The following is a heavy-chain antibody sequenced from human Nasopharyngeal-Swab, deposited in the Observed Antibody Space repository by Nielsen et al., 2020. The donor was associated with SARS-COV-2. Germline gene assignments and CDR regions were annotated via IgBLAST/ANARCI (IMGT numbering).Heavy chain of an antibody. D-gene: IGHD3-3*01. V-gene: IGHV3-48*02. J-gene: IGHJ4*02. CDR3: ARSPYYDFWSGYYTRFDY. Sequence: WIRQPPGKGLEWVSYISGGSRAIYYADSVKGRFTISRDNGMNSLYLQMSSLRDEDTAVYYCARSPYYDFWSGYYTRFDYWGRGTLVTVSS. CDR2: ISGGSRAI.